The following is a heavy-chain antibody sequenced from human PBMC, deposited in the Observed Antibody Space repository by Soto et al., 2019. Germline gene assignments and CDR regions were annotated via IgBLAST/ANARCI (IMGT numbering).Heavy chain of an antibody. CDR2: VRGSSSYI. CDR1: GFVFRNFN. V-gene: IGHV3-21*06. D-gene: IGHD4-17*01. J-gene: IGHJ3*01. CDR3: ARDLRGHYGP. Sequence: PGVSVRLSCAGSGFVFRNFNMIWVREAPGYGLEWVLSVRGSSSYIDYADSVKCRFTVSRDNANNLVFLQMNGLRPEDTAMYYCARDLRGHYGPWGQGTMVTVSS.